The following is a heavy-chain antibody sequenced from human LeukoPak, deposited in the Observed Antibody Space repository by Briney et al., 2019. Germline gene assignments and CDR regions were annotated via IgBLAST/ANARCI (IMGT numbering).Heavy chain of an antibody. D-gene: IGHD3-3*01. CDR2: ISSGSSAR. V-gene: IGHV3-48*01. Sequence: GGSLRLSCAASGFTFSSHSMNWVRQTPGKGLEWVSYISSGSSARYYADSVKGRFTISRDDARNSLYLQMNSLRAEDTAVYYCAKMSGSRLPGYWGQGTLVTVSS. CDR1: GFTFSSHS. J-gene: IGHJ4*02. CDR3: AKMSGSRLPGY.